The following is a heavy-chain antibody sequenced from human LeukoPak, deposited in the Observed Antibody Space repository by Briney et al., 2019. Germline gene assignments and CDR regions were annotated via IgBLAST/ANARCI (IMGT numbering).Heavy chain of an antibody. D-gene: IGHD2/OR15-2a*01. CDR1: GFTFTNHP. J-gene: IGHJ4*02. CDR2: ISPSGDRT. V-gene: IGHV3-64*02. CDR3: ARDRGTIFNVLNYDLDH. Sequence: PGGSLRLSCAASGFTFTNHPMHWVRQASGKRLEYVSAISPSGDRTWYTDSVKGRFTISRDNSKNTMYLQMGSLRPEDMGVYYCARDRGTIFNVLNYDLDHWGQGALVTVSS.